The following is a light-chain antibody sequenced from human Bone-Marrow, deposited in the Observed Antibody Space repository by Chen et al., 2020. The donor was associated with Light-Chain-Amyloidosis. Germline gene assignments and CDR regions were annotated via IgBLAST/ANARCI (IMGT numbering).Light chain of an antibody. J-gene: IGLJ3*02. V-gene: IGLV2-8*01. CDR1: NSDVGSYDY. CDR2: EVI. CDR3: CSYAGDSWV. Sequence: QSALTQPPSASGSPGQSVTISCTGTNSDVGSYDYVSWYQQHPGKAPKFWIYEVIQRSSGVPDRFSGSKSGNTASLTVSGLQAEDEADYYCCSYAGDSWVFGGGTKLTVL.